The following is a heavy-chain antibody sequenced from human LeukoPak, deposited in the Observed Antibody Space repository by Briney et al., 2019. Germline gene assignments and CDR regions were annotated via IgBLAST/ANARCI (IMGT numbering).Heavy chain of an antibody. D-gene: IGHD3-16*01. CDR2: IYNSGTT. CDR3: ARTAGWSYGFDY. V-gene: IGHV4-31*03. J-gene: IGHJ4*02. CDR1: GGSISSGDYY. Sequence: SQTLSLTCTVSGGSISSGDYYWTWIRQHPGKGLEWIGYIYNSGTTYYNPSLESRVTISGDTSKNQFSLKLSSVTAADTAVYYCARTAGWSYGFDYWGQGTLVTVSS.